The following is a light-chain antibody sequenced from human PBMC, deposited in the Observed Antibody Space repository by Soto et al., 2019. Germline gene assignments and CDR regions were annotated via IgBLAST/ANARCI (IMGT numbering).Light chain of an antibody. CDR1: QSVSSY. V-gene: IGKV3-11*01. J-gene: IGKJ2*01. Sequence: ETVLTQSPATLSLSPGERATLSCRSSQSVSSYLAWYQQKPGQAPRLLIYDASNRATGIPARFSGSWSGTDFTLTISSLEPEDYAVYSCQQRANWPLTFGQGTKLEIK. CDR3: QQRANWPLT. CDR2: DAS.